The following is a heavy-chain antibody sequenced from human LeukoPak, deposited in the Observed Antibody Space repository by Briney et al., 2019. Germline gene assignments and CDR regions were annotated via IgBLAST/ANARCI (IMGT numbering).Heavy chain of an antibody. CDR3: ARGRTHLGRVVPAAIELAFDI. J-gene: IGHJ3*02. V-gene: IGHV3-33*01. CDR2: IWYDGSNK. CDR1: GFTFSSYG. Sequence: GRSLRLSCAASGFTFSSYGMHWVRQAPGKGLEWVAVIWYDGSNKYYADSVKGRFTISRDNSKNTLYLQMNSLRAEDTAVYYCARGRTHLGRVVPAAIELAFDIWGQGTMVTVSS. D-gene: IGHD2-2*01.